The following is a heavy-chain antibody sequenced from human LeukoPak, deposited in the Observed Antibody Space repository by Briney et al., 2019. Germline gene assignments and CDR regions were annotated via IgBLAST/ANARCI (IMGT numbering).Heavy chain of an antibody. CDR2: IKSKTDGGTT. V-gene: IGHV3-15*01. CDR3: TTDLHPRYCSSTSFAFDY. J-gene: IGHJ4*02. D-gene: IGHD2-2*01. Sequence: GGSLRLSCAASGFTFSNAWMSWVRQAPGKGLEWVGRIKSKTDGGTTDYAAPVKGRFTISRDDSKNTLYLQMNSLKTEDTAVYYCTTDLHPRYCSSTSFAFDYWGQGTLVTVSS. CDR1: GFTFSNAW.